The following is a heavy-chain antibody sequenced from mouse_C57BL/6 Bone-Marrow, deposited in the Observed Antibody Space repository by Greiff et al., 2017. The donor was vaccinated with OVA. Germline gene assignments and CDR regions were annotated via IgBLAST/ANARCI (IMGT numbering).Heavy chain of an antibody. CDR3: TRRNWDGYFDY. CDR1: GCTFTSYW. Sequence: VQLQQSGTVLARPGASVKMSCKTSGCTFTSYWMHWVKQRPGQGLEWIGAIYPGNSDTSYNQKFKGKAKLTAVTSASTAYMELSSLTNEDSAVYYCTRRNWDGYFDYWGQGTTLTVSS. D-gene: IGHD4-1*01. J-gene: IGHJ2*01. V-gene: IGHV1-5*01. CDR2: IYPGNSDT.